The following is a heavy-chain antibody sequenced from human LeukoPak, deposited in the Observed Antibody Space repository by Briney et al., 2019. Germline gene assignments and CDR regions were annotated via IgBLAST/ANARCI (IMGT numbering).Heavy chain of an antibody. CDR1: GFTFGDYA. D-gene: IGHD4-17*01. CDR3: TTLTHFYGERDY. J-gene: IGHJ4*02. Sequence: GGSLRLSCTASGFTFGDYAMSWFRQTPGKGLEWVGFIRSKAYGGTTEYAASVKGRFTISRDDSKNTLYLQMNSLKTEDTAVYYCTTLTHFYGERDYWGQGTLVTVSS. CDR2: IRSKAYGGTT. V-gene: IGHV3-49*03.